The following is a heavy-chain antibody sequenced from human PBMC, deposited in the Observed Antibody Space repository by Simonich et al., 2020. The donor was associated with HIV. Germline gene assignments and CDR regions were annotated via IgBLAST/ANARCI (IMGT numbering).Heavy chain of an antibody. CDR1: GGAFSGYY. D-gene: IGHD6-6*01. Sequence: QVQLQQWGAGLLKPSETLSLTCAVYGGAFSGYYWSWIRQPPGKGLEWIAKINNRRSIYYTPSLKSRVTISVDTSKSQFSLKVSSVTAADTAVYYCARNGIAARPDTSEVDYWGQGTLVTVSS. CDR3: ARNGIAARPDTSEVDY. CDR2: INNRRSI. J-gene: IGHJ4*02. V-gene: IGHV4-34*01.